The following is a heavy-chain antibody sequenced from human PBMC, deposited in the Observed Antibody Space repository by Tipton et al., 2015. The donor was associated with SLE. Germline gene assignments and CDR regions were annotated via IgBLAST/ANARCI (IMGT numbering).Heavy chain of an antibody. J-gene: IGHJ4*02. CDR2: IFHRGST. CDR1: GGSIGVYY. CDR3: AKGYCNRSRCRTYYFEY. V-gene: IGHV4-59*01. D-gene: IGHD2/OR15-2a*01. Sequence: TLSLTCTVSGGSIGVYYWSWIRQAPGKGLEWIGYIFHRGSTNYNPSLKSRVTLSVDMSKNQFSLNLNSVTAADTAVYYCAKGYCNRSRCRTYYFEYWGQGALVTVSS.